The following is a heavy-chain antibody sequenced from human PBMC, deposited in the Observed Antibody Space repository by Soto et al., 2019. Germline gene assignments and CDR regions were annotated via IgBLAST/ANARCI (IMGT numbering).Heavy chain of an antibody. CDR3: ASSLGDPYGDYDASYYYYMDV. CDR1: GGSISSSSYY. Sequence: SETLSLTGTVSGGSISSSSYYWGWIRQPPGKGLEWIGSIYYSGSTYYNPSLKSRVTISVDTSKNQFSLKLSSVTAADTAVYYCASSLGDPYGDYDASYYYYMDVWGKGTTVTVSS. CDR2: IYYSGST. V-gene: IGHV4-39*07. D-gene: IGHD4-17*01. J-gene: IGHJ6*03.